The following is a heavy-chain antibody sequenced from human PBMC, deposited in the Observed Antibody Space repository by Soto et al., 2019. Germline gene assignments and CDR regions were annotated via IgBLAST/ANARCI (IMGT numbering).Heavy chain of an antibody. CDR2: IFHSGNA. V-gene: IGHV4-59*01. J-gene: IGHJ4*03. D-gene: IGHD4-17*01. Sequence: AAETLSLTGTGSGGPMRNVYWSWIRQPPWKRLEWIGFIFHSGNAKYNPSLKSRVTTSIDTSKSHFSLSLDSVTAADTAVYFCARAHTRGLPFEYWGLGTLVTVSS. CDR3: ARAHTRGLPFEY. CDR1: GGPMRNVY.